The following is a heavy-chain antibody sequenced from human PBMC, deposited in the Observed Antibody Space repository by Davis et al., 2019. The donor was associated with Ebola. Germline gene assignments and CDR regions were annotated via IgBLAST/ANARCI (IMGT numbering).Heavy chain of an antibody. CDR3: ARDGWDSSGYLLH. CDR2: INPSGGST. CDR1: EGTFNNYA. J-gene: IGHJ4*02. D-gene: IGHD3-22*01. Sequence: ASVKVSCKTPEGTFNNYAITWVRQAPGHGLEWMGMINPSGGSTTSAQRFRGRVTMTRDTSTTTVYMELSSLRSEDTAVYYCARDGWDSSGYLLHWGQGTLVTVSS. V-gene: IGHV1-46*02.